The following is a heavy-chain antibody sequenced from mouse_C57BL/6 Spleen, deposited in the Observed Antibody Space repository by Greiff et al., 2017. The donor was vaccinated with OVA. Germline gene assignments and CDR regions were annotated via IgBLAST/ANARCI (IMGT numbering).Heavy chain of an antibody. CDR2: IDPNGGGT. CDR1: GYTFTSYW. D-gene: IGHD2-1*01. V-gene: IGHV1-72*01. J-gene: IGHJ4*01. CDR3: ARWEDYGNYNAMDY. Sequence: QVQLQQPGAELVKPGASVKLSCKASGYTFTSYWMPWVKQRPGRGLEWIGRIDPNGGGTKYNEKFKSKATLTVDKPSRTAYMQLSSLTSEDAAVYDCARWEDYGNYNAMDYWGQGASVTVSS.